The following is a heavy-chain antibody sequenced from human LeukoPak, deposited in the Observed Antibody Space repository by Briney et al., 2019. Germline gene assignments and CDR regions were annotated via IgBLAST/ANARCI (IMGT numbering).Heavy chain of an antibody. D-gene: IGHD3-16*01. CDR1: GFTFGDFA. CDR3: AREGGMIIPYDY. CDR2: ISSTSDYI. V-gene: IGHV3-21*01. J-gene: IGHJ4*02. Sequence: GGSLRLSCAASGFTFGDFAIHWVRQAPGKGLEWVSSISSTSDYIYYADSVKGRFTVSRDNAKNSLYLQMNSLRVEDTAVYYRAREGGMIIPYDYWGQGTLVTVSS.